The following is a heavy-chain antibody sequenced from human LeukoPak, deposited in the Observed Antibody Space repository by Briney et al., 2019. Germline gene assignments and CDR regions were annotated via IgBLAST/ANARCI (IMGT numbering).Heavy chain of an antibody. CDR1: GFTFSSYG. V-gene: IGHV3-30*18. Sequence: PGRSLRLSCAASGFTFSSYGMHCVRQAPGKGLEWVAFTAEDGSNEKYTDSVKGRFTISRDNSNNTLYLRMNSLRAEDTGVYYCAKDRETTSSGTFDYWGQGTLVTVSS. CDR2: TAEDGSNE. D-gene: IGHD1-1*01. J-gene: IGHJ4*02. CDR3: AKDRETTSSGTFDY.